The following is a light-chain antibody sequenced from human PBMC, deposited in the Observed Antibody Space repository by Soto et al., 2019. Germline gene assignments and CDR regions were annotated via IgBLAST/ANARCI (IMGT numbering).Light chain of an antibody. Sequence: EIVMTQSPATLSVSPGERATLPCRASQSVSGNLAWYQQTPGQAPRLLVHGASTRATGIPARFSGSGSGTDFTLTISRLEPEDFAMYYCQQFGTSRLTFGGGTKVDIK. CDR1: QSVSGN. J-gene: IGKJ4*01. CDR3: QQFGTSRLT. V-gene: IGKV3-15*01. CDR2: GAS.